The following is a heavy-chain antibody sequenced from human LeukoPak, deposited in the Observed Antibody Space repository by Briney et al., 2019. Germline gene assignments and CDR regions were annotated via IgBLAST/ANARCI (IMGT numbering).Heavy chain of an antibody. CDR2: IKSKTDGGTT. V-gene: IGHV3-15*01. CDR1: GFTLSNAW. CDR3: TTDYSRANAPADY. Sequence: GGSLRLSCAASGFTLSNAWMSWVRQAPGKGLEWVGRIKSKTDGGTTDYAAPVKGRFTISRDDSKNTLYLQMNSLKTEDTAVYYCTTDYSRANAPADYWGQGTLVTVSS. J-gene: IGHJ4*02. D-gene: IGHD2-21*01.